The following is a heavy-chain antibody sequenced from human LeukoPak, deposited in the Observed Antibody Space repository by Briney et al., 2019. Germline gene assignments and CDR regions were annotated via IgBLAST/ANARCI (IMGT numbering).Heavy chain of an antibody. CDR3: ARDVYYSLDP. Sequence: GGSLRLSCEASGFTFNIYWMNWVRLAPGKGLVSVSRIHSDGATTSYADSVKGRFTISRDNAKNTVYLQMNNLRAEDTAVYFCARDVYYSLDPWGQGTQVTVSS. J-gene: IGHJ5*02. D-gene: IGHD3-22*01. CDR1: GFTFNIYW. CDR2: IHSDGATT. V-gene: IGHV3-74*01.